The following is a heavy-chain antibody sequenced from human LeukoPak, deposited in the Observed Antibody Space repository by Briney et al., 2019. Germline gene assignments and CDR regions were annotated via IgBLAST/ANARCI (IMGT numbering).Heavy chain of an antibody. Sequence: ASVKVSCKASGYTFTSYGISWVRQAPGQGLEWMGWISAYNGNTNYAQKLQGRVTMTTDTSTSTAYMELRSLRSDDTAVYYCARDRGITMVRGVIIPSYYYYGMDVWGQGTTVTVSS. CDR2: ISAYNGNT. CDR1: GYTFTSYG. J-gene: IGHJ6*02. V-gene: IGHV1-18*01. D-gene: IGHD3-10*01. CDR3: ARDRGITMVRGVIIPSYYYYGMDV.